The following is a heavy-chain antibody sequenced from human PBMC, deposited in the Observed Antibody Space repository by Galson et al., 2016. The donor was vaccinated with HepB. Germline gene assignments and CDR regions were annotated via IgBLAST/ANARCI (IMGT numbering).Heavy chain of an antibody. Sequence: SCKASGYTFTSYYMHWVRQAPGQGLEWMGIINPSGGSTSYAQKFQGRVTMTRDTSTSTVYMELSSLRSEDTAVYYCARDRHYYGSGSYPSRYSDYWGQGTLVTVSS. J-gene: IGHJ4*02. CDR3: ARDRHYYGSGSYPSRYSDY. CDR2: INPSGGST. CDR1: GYTFTSYY. V-gene: IGHV1-46*01. D-gene: IGHD3-10*01.